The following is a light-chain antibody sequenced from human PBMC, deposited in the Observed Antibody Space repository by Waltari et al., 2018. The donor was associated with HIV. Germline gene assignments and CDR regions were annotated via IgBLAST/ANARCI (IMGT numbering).Light chain of an antibody. CDR2: DVN. J-gene: IGLJ1*01. CDR3: NSYTTTNSYV. V-gene: IGLV2-14*03. CDR1: TSDIGTYDY. Sequence: QSALTQPASVAGSPGQSITISCTGTTSDIGTYDYVSWFQQHPGRPPHLLISDVNNRPSGISNRFSGSKSGNTASLTISGLRAEDEADYYCNSYTTTNSYVFGSGTRVTVL.